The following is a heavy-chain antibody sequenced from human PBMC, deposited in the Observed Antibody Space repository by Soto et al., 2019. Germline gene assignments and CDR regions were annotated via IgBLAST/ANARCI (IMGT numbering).Heavy chain of an antibody. J-gene: IGHJ4*02. D-gene: IGHD3-22*01. V-gene: IGHV3-43*01. Sequence: GGSLRLSCAASGFTFYDYTMHWVRQAPGKGLEWGSLISWDGGSTYYADSVKGRFTISRDNSKNSMYLQMNSLRTEDTALYYCAKDRADSYDSSRPGPLDYWGQGTLVTVSS. CDR3: AKDRADSYDSSRPGPLDY. CDR1: GFTFYDYT. CDR2: ISWDGGST.